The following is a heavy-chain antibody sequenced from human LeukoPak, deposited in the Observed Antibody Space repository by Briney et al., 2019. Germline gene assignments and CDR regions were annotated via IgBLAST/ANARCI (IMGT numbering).Heavy chain of an antibody. J-gene: IGHJ6*03. CDR3: ARHVSQPSTYDFWGRNSYNYYYYMDV. Sequence: GASLQISCQASGYSFGSYWIGWVRQLPGSGLECMGIIYPGDSDTKYSPSFQGHVTISVDKSINTAYLQWSSLKASDTAIYYCARHVSQPSTYDFWGRNSYNYYYYMDVWGEGTTVTVSS. CDR1: GYSFGSYW. CDR2: IYPGDSDT. D-gene: IGHD3-3*01. V-gene: IGHV5-51*01.